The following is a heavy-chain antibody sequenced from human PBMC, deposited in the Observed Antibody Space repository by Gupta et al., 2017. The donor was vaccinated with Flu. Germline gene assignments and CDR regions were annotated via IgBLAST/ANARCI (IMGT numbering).Heavy chain of an antibody. D-gene: IGHD2-21*02. J-gene: IGHJ4*02. CDR1: GFTFSNAW. V-gene: IGHV3-15*01. CDR2: IKSKTDGGTT. Sequence: EVQLAESGGGLVKPGGSLRLSCAASGFTFSNAWMSWVRQAPGKGLEWVGRIKSKTDGGTTDYAAPVKGRFTISRDDSKNTLYLQMNSLKTEDTAVYYCTTALPRDHIVVVTAGYYFDYWGQGTLVTVSS. CDR3: TTALPRDHIVVVTAGYYFDY.